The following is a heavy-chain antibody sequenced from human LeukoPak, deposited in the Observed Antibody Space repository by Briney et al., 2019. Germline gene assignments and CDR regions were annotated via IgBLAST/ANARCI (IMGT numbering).Heavy chain of an antibody. V-gene: IGHV1-8*03. D-gene: IGHD1-26*01. CDR1: GYTFTSYD. CDR2: MNPNSGNT. J-gene: IGHJ3*02. Sequence: ASVKVSCKASGYTFTSYDINWVRQATGQGLEWMGWMNPNSGNTGYAQKFQGRVTITRSTSISTAYMELSSLRSEDTAVYYCAKDSGSYFRAFDIWGQGTMVTVSS. CDR3: AKDSGSYFRAFDI.